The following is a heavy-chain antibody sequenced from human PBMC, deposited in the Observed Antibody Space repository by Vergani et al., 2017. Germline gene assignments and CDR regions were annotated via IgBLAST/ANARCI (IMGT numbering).Heavy chain of an antibody. V-gene: IGHV1-69*13. CDR1: GGTFSSYA. Sequence: QVQLVQSGAEVKKPGSSVKVSCKASGGTFSSYAISWVRQAPGQGLEWMGRIIPIFGTANYAQKFQGRVTITADESTSTAYMELSSLRSEDPAVCYCASVVVITKGYYYYGMDVWGQGTTVTVSS. CDR3: ASVVVITKGYYYYGMDV. CDR2: IIPIFGTA. D-gene: IGHD3-22*01. J-gene: IGHJ6*02.